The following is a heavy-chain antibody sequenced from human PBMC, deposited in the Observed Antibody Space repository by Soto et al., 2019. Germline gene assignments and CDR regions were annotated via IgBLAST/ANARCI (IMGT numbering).Heavy chain of an antibody. CDR1: GFTFSSYA. Sequence: PGGSLRLSCAASGFTFSSYAMHWVRQAPGKGLEWVAVISYDGSNKYYADSVKGRFTISRDNSKNTLYLQMNSLRAEDTAVYYCAREVGSSSGCYFDYWGQGSLVTVSS. V-gene: IGHV3-30-3*01. J-gene: IGHJ4*02. CDR3: AREVGSSSGCYFDY. CDR2: ISYDGSNK. D-gene: IGHD6-6*01.